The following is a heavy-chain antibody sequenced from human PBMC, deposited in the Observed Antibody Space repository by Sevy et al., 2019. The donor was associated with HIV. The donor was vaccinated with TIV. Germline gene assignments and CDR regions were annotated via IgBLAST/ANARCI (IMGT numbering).Heavy chain of an antibody. V-gene: IGHV4-4*07. CDR1: GGSISSYY. CDR2: IYTSGNT. D-gene: IGHD2-21*02. Sequence: SETLSLTCTVSGGSISSYYWSWIRQPAGKGLEWIGRIYTSGNTNYNPSLKSRVTMSVDTSKNQFSLKLSSVTAADTAVYYCARVGYCGGDCPDAFDIWGQGTMVTVSS. J-gene: IGHJ3*02. CDR3: ARVGYCGGDCPDAFDI.